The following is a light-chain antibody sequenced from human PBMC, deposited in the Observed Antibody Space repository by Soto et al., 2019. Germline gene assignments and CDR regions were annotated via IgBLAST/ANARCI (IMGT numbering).Light chain of an antibody. CDR2: GAS. CDR3: QQYNNWPWT. CDR1: QSVSSN. Sequence: EIVMTQSPATLSVSPGERATLSCRASQSVSSNLAWYRQKPGQAPRLLIYGASTRATGIPARFSGSGSGTAFPLTISSLQSEDFAVYYCQQYNNWPWTFGQGTKVEIK. V-gene: IGKV3-15*01. J-gene: IGKJ1*01.